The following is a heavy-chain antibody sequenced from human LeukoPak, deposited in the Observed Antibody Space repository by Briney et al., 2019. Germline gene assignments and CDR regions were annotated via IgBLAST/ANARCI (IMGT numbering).Heavy chain of an antibody. CDR3: ARGFHY. J-gene: IGHJ4*02. CDR2: INHSGGT. Sequence: SETLSLTCAVYGGSFSGYYWSWIRQPPGKGLEWIGEINHSGGTNYNPSLKSRVTISVDTSKNQFSLKLSSVTAADTAVYYCARGFHYWGQGTLVTVSS. V-gene: IGHV4-34*01. CDR1: GGSFSGYY.